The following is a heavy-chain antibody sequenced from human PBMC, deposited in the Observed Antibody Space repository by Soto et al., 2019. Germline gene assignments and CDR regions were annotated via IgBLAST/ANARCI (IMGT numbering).Heavy chain of an antibody. J-gene: IGHJ4*02. CDR2: IYSGGST. Sequence: PGGSLRLSCTASGFTVSSKYMSWVRQAPGKGLEWVSIIYSGGSTYYADSVKGRFTISRDNSKNTLYLQMNSLRAEDTAVYYCAGSTFYYDRSDYSDYWGQGTLVTVSS. V-gene: IGHV3-66*01. CDR3: AGSTFYYDRSDYSDY. D-gene: IGHD3-22*01. CDR1: GFTVSSKY.